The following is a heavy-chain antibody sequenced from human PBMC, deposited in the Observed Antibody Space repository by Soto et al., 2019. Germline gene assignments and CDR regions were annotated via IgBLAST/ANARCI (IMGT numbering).Heavy chain of an antibody. V-gene: IGHV4-59*01. CDR3: ARDYGGLIVGGNSAWFDP. D-gene: IGHD1-26*01. Sequence: SETLSLTCTVSGGSISSYYWSWIRQPPGKGLEWIGYIYYSGSTNYNPSLKSRVTISVDTSKNQFSLKLSSVTAADTAVYYCARDYGGLIVGGNSAWFDPWGQGTLVTVSS. CDR1: GGSISSYY. CDR2: IYYSGST. J-gene: IGHJ5*02.